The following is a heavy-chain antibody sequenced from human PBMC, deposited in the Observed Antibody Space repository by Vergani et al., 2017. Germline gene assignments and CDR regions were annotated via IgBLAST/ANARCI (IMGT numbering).Heavy chain of an antibody. CDR3: AKDPYGDYGGPHGMDV. J-gene: IGHJ6*02. D-gene: IGHD4-17*01. V-gene: IGHV3-33*06. Sequence: QVQLVESGGGVVQPGRSLRLSCAASGFTFSSYGMHWVRQAPGKGLEWVAVIWYDGSNKYYADSVKGRFTISRDNSKNTLYLQMNSLRAEDTAVYYCAKDPYGDYGGPHGMDVWGQGTTVTVSS. CDR1: GFTFSSYG. CDR2: IWYDGSNK.